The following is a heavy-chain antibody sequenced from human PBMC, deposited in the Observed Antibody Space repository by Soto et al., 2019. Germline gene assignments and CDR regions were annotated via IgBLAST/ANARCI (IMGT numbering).Heavy chain of an antibody. Sequence: QVPLVESGGGVVQPGRSLRLSCAASGFTFSIYAMHWVRQTPGTGLECVAIMSYDGSNKYYADSVKGRFTISRDNSKNTLYLQMNSLRAEDTAVYYCARDQTGITTAGGGRIDYWGQGTLVTVSS. D-gene: IGHD6-13*01. CDR3: ARDQTGITTAGGGRIDY. J-gene: IGHJ4*02. CDR1: GFTFSIYA. CDR2: MSYDGSNK. V-gene: IGHV3-30-3*01.